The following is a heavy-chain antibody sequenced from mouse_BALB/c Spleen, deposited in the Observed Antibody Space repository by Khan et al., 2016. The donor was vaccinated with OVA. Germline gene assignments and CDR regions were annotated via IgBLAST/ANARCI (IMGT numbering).Heavy chain of an antibody. Sequence: EVQLQESGPDLVKPSQSLSLTCTVTGYSITSGYSWHWIRQFPGNKLEWMAYIYFSGSINYNPSLKSRISVTRDTSKNQFFLQLNSVTSEDTATYYCARDGNYMDYWGQGTSVTVSA. CDR1: GYSITSGYS. CDR2: IYFSGSI. J-gene: IGHJ4*01. CDR3: ARDGNYMDY. D-gene: IGHD2-1*01. V-gene: IGHV3-1*02.